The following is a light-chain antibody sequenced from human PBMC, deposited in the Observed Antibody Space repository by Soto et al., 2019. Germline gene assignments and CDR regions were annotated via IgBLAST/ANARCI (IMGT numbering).Light chain of an antibody. CDR2: GTS. CDR1: QSVSSNY. J-gene: IGKJ1*01. CDR3: QQYGTSSWT. Sequence: EFVLTQSPGTLSLSPGGRATLSCRASQSVSSNYLAWYQQKPGQAPRLLIYGTSSRATGIPDRFSGSGSGTDFTLTISRLEPEDFAVYYCQQYGTSSWTFGQGTKVDI. V-gene: IGKV3-20*01.